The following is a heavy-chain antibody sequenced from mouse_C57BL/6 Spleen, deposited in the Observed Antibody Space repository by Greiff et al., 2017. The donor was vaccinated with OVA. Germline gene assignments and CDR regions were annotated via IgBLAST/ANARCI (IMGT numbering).Heavy chain of an antibody. J-gene: IGHJ3*01. D-gene: IGHD2-3*01. CDR3: ARDDYDGYPAWFAY. CDR1: GFTFSSYA. CDR2: ISDGGSYT. V-gene: IGHV5-4*01. Sequence: EVHLVESGGGLVKPGGSLKLSCAASGFTFSSYAMSWVRQTPEKRLEWVATISDGGSYTYYPDNVKGRFTISRDNAKNNLYLQMSHLKSEDTAMYYCARDDYDGYPAWFAYWGQGTLVTVSA.